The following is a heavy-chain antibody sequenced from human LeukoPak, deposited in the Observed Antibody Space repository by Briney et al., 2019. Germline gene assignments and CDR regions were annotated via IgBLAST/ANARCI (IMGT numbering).Heavy chain of an antibody. CDR2: IYYSGST. V-gene: IGHV4-59*01. J-gene: IGHJ4*02. CDR3: AADPGDSSGYYPY. Sequence: SETLSLTCTVSGGSISSYYWSWIQQPPGKGLEWIGYIYYSGSTNYNPSLKSRVTISVDTSKNQFSLKLSSVTAADTAVYYCAADPGDSSGYYPYWGQGTLVTVSS. CDR1: GGSISSYY. D-gene: IGHD3-22*01.